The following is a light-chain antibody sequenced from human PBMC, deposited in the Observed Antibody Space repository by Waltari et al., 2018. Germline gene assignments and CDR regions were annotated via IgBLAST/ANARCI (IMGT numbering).Light chain of an antibody. Sequence: SYVVTQSPSVSVAPGKTARITCGGDNIGSKSVHWYQQRPGQAPVLVISYDSDRPPGIPERFSGSNSGNTATLTISWVEADDEADYYCLVWHSTTDHHGVFGGGTKLTVL. CDR2: YDS. CDR1: NIGSKS. J-gene: IGLJ2*01. V-gene: IGLV3-21*04. CDR3: LVWHSTTDHHGV.